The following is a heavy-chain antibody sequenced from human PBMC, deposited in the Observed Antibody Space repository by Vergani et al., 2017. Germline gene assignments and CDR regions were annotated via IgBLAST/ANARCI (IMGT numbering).Heavy chain of an antibody. Sequence: QLQLQESGSGLVKPSQTLSLTCAVSGDSITNGGFSWTLIRQPPGKGPEWIWYIFPSGNSDYNPSLKNRGSISLDKNKNQFSLWVNSVTAADTAVYFCARASLRALVGYYYYRDVWGKGKTVVVSS. CDR2: IFPSGNS. D-gene: IGHD3-16*02. CDR1: GDSITNGGFS. J-gene: IGHJ6*03. CDR3: ARASLRALVGYYYYRDV. V-gene: IGHV4-30-2*01.